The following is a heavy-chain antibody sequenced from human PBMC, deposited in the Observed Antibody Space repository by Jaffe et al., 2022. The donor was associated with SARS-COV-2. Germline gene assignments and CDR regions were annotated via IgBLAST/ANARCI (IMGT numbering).Heavy chain of an antibody. CDR2: ISWNSGSI. D-gene: IGHD2-15*01. J-gene: IGHJ4*02. V-gene: IGHV3-9*01. CDR1: GFTFDDYA. CDR3: AKDMGSISGGSFDY. Sequence: EVQLVESGGGLVQPGRSLRLSCAASGFTFDDYAMHWVRQAPGKGLEWVSGISWNSGSIGYADSVKGRFTISRDNAKNSLYLQMNSLRAEDTALYYCAKDMGSISGGSFDYWGQGTLVTVSS.